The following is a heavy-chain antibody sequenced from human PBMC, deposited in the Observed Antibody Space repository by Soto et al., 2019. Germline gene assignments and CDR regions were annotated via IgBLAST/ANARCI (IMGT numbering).Heavy chain of an antibody. V-gene: IGHV4-59*12. CDR2: IYYSGST. CDR3: ARGVGDTAIIVFDD. D-gene: IGHD5-18*01. CDR1: GGSINNYY. Sequence: SETLSLTCTVSGGSINNYYWSWIRQPPGKGLEWIGYIYYSGSTNYNPSLKSRVTISVDTSKNQFSLKLSSVTAADTAVYYCARGVGDTAIIVFDDWGQGTLVTVSS. J-gene: IGHJ4*02.